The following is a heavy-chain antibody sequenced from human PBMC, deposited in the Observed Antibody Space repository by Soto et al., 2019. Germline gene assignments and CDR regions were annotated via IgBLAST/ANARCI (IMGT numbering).Heavy chain of an antibody. D-gene: IGHD3-22*01. V-gene: IGHV4-34*01. Sequence: ETLSLTCSVYGGSFSGYYWSWIRQPPGKGLEWIGEINHSGSTNYNPSLKSRVTISVDTSKNQFSLKLSSVTAADTAVYYCARALPKYYYDRSGYYRQYYFDYWGQGTLVTVSS. CDR2: INHSGST. CDR1: GGSFSGYY. CDR3: ARALPKYYYDRSGYYRQYYFDY. J-gene: IGHJ4*02.